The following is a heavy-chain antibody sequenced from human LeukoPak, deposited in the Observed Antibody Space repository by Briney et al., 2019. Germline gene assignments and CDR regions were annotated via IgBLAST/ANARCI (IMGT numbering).Heavy chain of an antibody. Sequence: NPSETLCLTCTVSGGSISSSGYYWGWIRQPPGKGLEWIASIYYSGNTYYNPSLKSRVTISVDTSKNQLSLKLSSLTAADTAVYYCARHEYSGSYYGLSWFDPWGQGTLVTVSS. CDR3: ARHEYSGSYYGLSWFDP. V-gene: IGHV4-39*01. D-gene: IGHD1-26*01. CDR2: IYYSGNT. J-gene: IGHJ5*02. CDR1: GGSISSSGYY.